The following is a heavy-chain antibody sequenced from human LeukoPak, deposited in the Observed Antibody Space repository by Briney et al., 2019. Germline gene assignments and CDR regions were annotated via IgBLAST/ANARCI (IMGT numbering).Heavy chain of an antibody. CDR3: ARAQPYYYDSSGYYEFWY. CDR2: IIPIFGTA. J-gene: IGHJ4*02. V-gene: IGHV1-69*13. Sequence: SVKVSCKASGGTFSSYAISWVRQAPGQGLEWMGGIIPIFGTANYAQKFQGRVTITADESTSTAYMELSSLSSEDTAVYYCARAQPYYYDSSGYYEFWYWGQGTLVTVSS. CDR1: GGTFSSYA. D-gene: IGHD3-22*01.